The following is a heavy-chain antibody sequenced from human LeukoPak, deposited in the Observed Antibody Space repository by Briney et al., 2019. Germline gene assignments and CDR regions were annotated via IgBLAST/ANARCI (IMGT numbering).Heavy chain of an antibody. CDR1: GGSISSGGYY. D-gene: IGHD4-4*01. Sequence: PSETLSLTCTVSGGSISSGGYYWSWIRQHPGKGLEWIGYIYYSGSTYYNPSLKSRVTISVDTSKNQFSLKLSSVTAADTAVYYCARDRQGVGDYSNYVSYWFDPWGQGTLVTVSS. CDR2: IYYSGST. J-gene: IGHJ5*02. CDR3: ARDRQGVGDYSNYVSYWFDP. V-gene: IGHV4-31*03.